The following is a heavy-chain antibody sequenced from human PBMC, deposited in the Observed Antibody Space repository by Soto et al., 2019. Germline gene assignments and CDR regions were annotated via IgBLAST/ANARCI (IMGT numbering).Heavy chain of an antibody. CDR3: AILHDSSGYSGPYAFDI. J-gene: IGHJ3*02. Sequence: GESLKISCKGSGYSFTSYWIGWVRQMPGKGLEWMWIIYPCDSDTRYSPSFQGQVTISADKSISTAYLQWSSLKASDTAMYYCAILHDSSGYSGPYAFDILGQGAVVTVSS. V-gene: IGHV5-51*01. CDR2: IYPCDSDT. CDR1: GYSFTSYW. D-gene: IGHD3-22*01.